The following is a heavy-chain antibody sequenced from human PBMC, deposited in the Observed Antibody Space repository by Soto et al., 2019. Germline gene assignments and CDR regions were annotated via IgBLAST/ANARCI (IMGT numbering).Heavy chain of an antibody. CDR2: ISAYNGNT. Sequence: VSVKVYCKAAGYTFSIYGISWVRQAPGQGLEWMGWISAYNGNTKHTQRFQDRVTMTIDTSTNTAYMELRSLRSDDTAVYYCARRGYSGYEVDSWGQGTLVTVSS. CDR1: GYTFSIYG. D-gene: IGHD5-12*01. J-gene: IGHJ4*02. V-gene: IGHV1-18*01. CDR3: ARRGYSGYEVDS.